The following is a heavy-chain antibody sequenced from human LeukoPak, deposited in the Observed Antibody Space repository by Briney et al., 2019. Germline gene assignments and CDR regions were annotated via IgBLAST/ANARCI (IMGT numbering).Heavy chain of an antibody. J-gene: IGHJ2*01. CDR1: GGSISSYY. Sequence: SETLSLTRTVSGGSISSYYWSWIRQPPGKGLEWIGYIYYSGSTNYNPSLKSRVTISVDTSKNQFSLKLSSVTAADTAVYYCARGMYDSSGYYYWYFDLWGRGTLVTVSS. V-gene: IGHV4-59*01. CDR3: ARGMYDSSGYYYWYFDL. D-gene: IGHD3-22*01. CDR2: IYYSGST.